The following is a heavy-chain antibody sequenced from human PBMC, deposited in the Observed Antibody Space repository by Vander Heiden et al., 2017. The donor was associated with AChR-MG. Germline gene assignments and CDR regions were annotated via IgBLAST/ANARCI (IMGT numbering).Heavy chain of an antibody. Sequence: KPSQTLSLTCTVSGGSISSGGYYWSWIRQHPGKGLEWIGYIYYSGSTYYNPSLKSRVTISVDTSKNQFSLKLSSVTAADTAVYYCARDIGGDDYIWGSLNWFDPWGQGTLVTVSS. CDR3: ARDIGGDDYIWGSLNWFDP. CDR1: GGSISSGGYY. D-gene: IGHD3-16*01. CDR2: IYYSGST. J-gene: IGHJ5*02. V-gene: IGHV4-31*03.